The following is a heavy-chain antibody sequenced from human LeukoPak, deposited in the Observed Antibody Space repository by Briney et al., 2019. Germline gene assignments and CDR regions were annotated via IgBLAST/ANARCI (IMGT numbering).Heavy chain of an antibody. D-gene: IGHD2-2*01. CDR1: GLTFSSYS. V-gene: IGHV3-21*01. CDR3: ARRGHCSSTSCWAFDY. CDR2: IGGSGGHI. J-gene: IGHJ4*02. Sequence: GGSLRLSCAVSGLTFSSYSMNWVRQAPGKGLEWVSSIGGSGGHIYYADSVKGRFTISRDNAKNSLYLQMNSLRAEDTAVYYCARRGHCSSTSCWAFDYWGQGTLVTVSS.